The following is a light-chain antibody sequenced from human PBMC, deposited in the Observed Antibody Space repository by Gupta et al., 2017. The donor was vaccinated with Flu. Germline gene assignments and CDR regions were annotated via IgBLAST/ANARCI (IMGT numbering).Light chain of an antibody. CDR3: SSHAGRGTWV. CDR2: DVT. CDR1: SNDVGGYDR. Sequence: QSAPTQPRSVSGSPGQSVTISCTGTSNDVGGYDRVSWYKQRPGKAPKLILYDVTERPSGVPDRFSGSKSGNTASLTISGRQEDEEADYYCSSHAGRGTWVFGTGTTVTVL. V-gene: IGLV2-11*01. J-gene: IGLJ1*01.